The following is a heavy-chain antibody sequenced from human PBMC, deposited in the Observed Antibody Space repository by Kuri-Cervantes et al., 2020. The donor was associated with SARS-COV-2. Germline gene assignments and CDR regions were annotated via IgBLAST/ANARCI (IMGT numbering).Heavy chain of an antibody. J-gene: IGHJ4*02. D-gene: IGHD4-11*01. CDR3: ARIQATTVIADY. Sequence: TLSLTCTVSGGSLGSGDYYWTWVRQPPGKGLEWLARIDWDDDKYYNTSLRTRLTISKDTSKDQAVLTMTNMDPVDTATYYCARIQATTVIADYWGQGTLVTVSS. V-gene: IGHV2-70*18. CDR2: IDWDDDK. CDR1: GGSLGSGDYY.